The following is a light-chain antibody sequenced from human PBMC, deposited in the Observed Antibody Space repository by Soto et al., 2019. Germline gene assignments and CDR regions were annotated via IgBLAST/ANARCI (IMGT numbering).Light chain of an antibody. CDR1: QSISSS. CDR2: AAS. J-gene: IGKJ1*01. V-gene: IGKV1-39*01. CDR3: QQSYTTTWA. Sequence: DIQMTQSPSSLSASVGDRVTITCRTSQSISSSLNWYQQKSGKAPKLLIYAASTLQSGVPSRFSGSGSGTDFTLTISSLQPEDFATYYCQQSYTTTWAFGQGTKVEIK.